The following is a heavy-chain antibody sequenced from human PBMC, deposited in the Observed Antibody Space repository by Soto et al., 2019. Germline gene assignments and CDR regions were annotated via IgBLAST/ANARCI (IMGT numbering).Heavy chain of an antibody. D-gene: IGHD3-9*01. J-gene: IGHJ4*02. CDR2: IGCCSGSGT. CDR3: AKDRQPDGIWTFDS. V-gene: IGHV3-23*01. Sequence: GGSLRLSCAASGFTFSTYTMNWVRQAPGKGLEWVSGIGCCSGSGTYYANFVKGRFTISRDNSKNMVFLQMNGLRAEDTAVYYCAKDRQPDGIWTFDSWVQGTPVTVSS. CDR1: GFTFSTYT.